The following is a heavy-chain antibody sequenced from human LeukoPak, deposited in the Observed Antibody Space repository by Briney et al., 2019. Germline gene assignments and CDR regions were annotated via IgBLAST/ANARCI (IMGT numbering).Heavy chain of an antibody. D-gene: IGHD5-24*01. J-gene: IGHJ4*02. CDR2: IYYSGST. CDR1: RGSISTYF. V-gene: IGHV4-59*08. CDR3: ARRGRDGYNFDY. Sequence: PSETLSLTCTVSRGSISTYFWSWIRQPAGKGLEWIGHIYYSGSTNYNPSLKSRVTISVDTSKSQFSLKLSSVTAADTAVYYCARRGRDGYNFDYWGQGTLVTVSS.